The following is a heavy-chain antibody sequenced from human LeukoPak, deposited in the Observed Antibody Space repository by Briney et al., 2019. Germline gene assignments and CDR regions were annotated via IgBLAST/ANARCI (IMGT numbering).Heavy chain of an antibody. CDR1: GGSISSGGYY. Sequence: SSETLSLTCTVSGGSISSGGYYWSWIRQPPGKGLEWIGYIYHSGSTYYNPSLKSRVTISVDTSKNQFSLKLSSVTAADTAVYYCARHRRIAAGGEIMYYFDYWGQGTLVTVSS. J-gene: IGHJ4*02. V-gene: IGHV4-30-2*01. CDR3: ARHRRIAAGGEIMYYFDY. D-gene: IGHD6-13*01. CDR2: IYHSGST.